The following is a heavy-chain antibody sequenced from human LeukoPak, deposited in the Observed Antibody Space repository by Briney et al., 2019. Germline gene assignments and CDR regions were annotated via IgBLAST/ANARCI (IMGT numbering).Heavy chain of an antibody. J-gene: IGHJ3*02. CDR2: INHSGST. D-gene: IGHD3-16*02. Sequence: SETLSLTCAVYGGSFSGYYWSWIRQPPGKGLEWIGEINHSGSTNYNPSLKSRVTISVDTSKNQFSLKLSSVTAADTAVYYCARAYDYVWGSYRYPDAFDIWGQGTMVTVSS. V-gene: IGHV4-34*01. CDR1: GGSFSGYY. CDR3: ARAYDYVWGSYRYPDAFDI.